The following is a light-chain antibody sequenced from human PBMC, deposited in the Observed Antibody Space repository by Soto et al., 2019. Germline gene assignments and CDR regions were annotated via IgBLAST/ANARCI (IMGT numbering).Light chain of an antibody. CDR3: QQYGSSP. J-gene: IGKJ4*01. V-gene: IGKV3-20*01. CDR1: QSVSSSY. CDR2: GAS. Sequence: IVLSQSPGTLSLTPEERATLSCRASQSVSSSYLAWYQQKPGQAPRLLIYGASSRATGIPDRFSGSGSGTDFTLTISRLEPEDCAVYYCQQYGSSPFGGGTNV.